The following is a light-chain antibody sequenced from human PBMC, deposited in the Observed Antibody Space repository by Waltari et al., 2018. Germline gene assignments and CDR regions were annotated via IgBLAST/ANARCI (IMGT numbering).Light chain of an antibody. CDR1: SSNIGSNI. CDR2: SND. Sequence: QSVLTQPPSASGAPGQRVSISCSGDSSNIGSNIVNWYQQFPGTAHRLLIYSNDQRPSGVPDRFSGSKSGTSASLAISGLRSEDEADYYCTSWDDSLNGYWVFGGGTRLTVL. J-gene: IGLJ3*02. CDR3: TSWDDSLNGYWV. V-gene: IGLV1-44*01.